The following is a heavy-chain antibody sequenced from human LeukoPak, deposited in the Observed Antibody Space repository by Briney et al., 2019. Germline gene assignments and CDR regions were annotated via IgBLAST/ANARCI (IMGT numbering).Heavy chain of an antibody. Sequence: ESGPALVKPTQTLTLTCTFSGFSLSTSGMRVSWIRQPPGKALEWLARIDWDDDKFYSTSLKTRLTISKDTSKNQVVLTMTNMDPVGTATYYCARTPYCGGDCYVDYWGRGTLVTVSS. J-gene: IGHJ4*02. CDR3: ARTPYCGGDCYVDY. CDR2: IDWDDDK. CDR1: GFSLSTSGMR. D-gene: IGHD2-21*02. V-gene: IGHV2-70*04.